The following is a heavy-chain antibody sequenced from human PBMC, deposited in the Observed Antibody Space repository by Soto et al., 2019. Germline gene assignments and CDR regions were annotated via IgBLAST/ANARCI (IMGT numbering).Heavy chain of an antibody. V-gene: IGHV3-7*05. D-gene: IGHD4-17*01. Sequence: GGSLRLSCAASGFTFSSYWMSWVRQAPGKGLEWVANIKQDGSGKYYVDSVKGRFTISRDNAKNSLYLQMNSLRAEDTAVYYCASGLRWIEYFQHWGQGTLVTVAS. CDR2: IKQDGSGK. CDR1: GFTFSSYW. J-gene: IGHJ1*01. CDR3: ASGLRWIEYFQH.